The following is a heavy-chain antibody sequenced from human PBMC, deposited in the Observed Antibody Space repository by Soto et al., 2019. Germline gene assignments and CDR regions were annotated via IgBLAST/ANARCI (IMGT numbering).Heavy chain of an antibody. J-gene: IGHJ4*02. Sequence: GASVKVSCKASGGTFSSYTISWVRQAPGQGLEWMGRIIPILGVANYAQKFQGRVTITADKSTSTAYMELSSLRSEDTAVYYCAREGYGDYVFDYWGQGTLVTVSS. CDR3: AREGYGDYVFDY. V-gene: IGHV1-69*04. CDR1: GGTFSSYT. D-gene: IGHD4-17*01. CDR2: IIPILGVA.